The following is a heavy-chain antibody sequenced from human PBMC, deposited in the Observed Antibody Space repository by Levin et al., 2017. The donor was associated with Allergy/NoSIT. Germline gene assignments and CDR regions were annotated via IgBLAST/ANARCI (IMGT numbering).Heavy chain of an antibody. V-gene: IGHV3-30*18. D-gene: IGHD3-22*01. CDR3: AKSSPNIYDSSGYYKLNFDY. Sequence: GESLKISCAASGFTFSSYGMHWVRQAPGKGLEWVAVISYDGSNKYYADSVKGRFTISRDNSKNTLYLQMNSLRAEDTAVYYCAKSSPNIYDSSGYYKLNFDYWGQGTLVTVSS. J-gene: IGHJ4*02. CDR1: GFTFSSYG. CDR2: ISYDGSNK.